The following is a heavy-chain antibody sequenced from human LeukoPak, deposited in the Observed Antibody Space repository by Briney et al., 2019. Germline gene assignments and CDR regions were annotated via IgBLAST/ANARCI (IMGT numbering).Heavy chain of an antibody. D-gene: IGHD2-21*02. CDR3: ASLMLLTASDY. V-gene: IGHV3-74*01. Sequence: GGSLRLSCVASGFTVSSYWMHWVRQAPGKGLVWVSRINSDGSSTSYADSVKGRFTISRDNAKNTLYLQMNSLRAEDTAVYYCASLMLLTASDYWGQGTLVTVSS. CDR2: INSDGSST. CDR1: GFTVSSYW. J-gene: IGHJ4*02.